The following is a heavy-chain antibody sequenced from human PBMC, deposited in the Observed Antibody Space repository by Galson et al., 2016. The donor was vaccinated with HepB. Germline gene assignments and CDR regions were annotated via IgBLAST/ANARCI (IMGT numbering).Heavy chain of an antibody. CDR2: ISSNGGST. V-gene: IGHV3-64*01. J-gene: IGHJ4*02. D-gene: IGHD3-10*01. Sequence: SLRLSCAASGFTFSSYAMHWVRQAPGKGLEYISTISSNGGSTYYANSVKGRFTISRDNSKNTLYLQMGSLRVEDMAVYYCARISGGSYNYFDYWGQGTTVTVSS. CDR3: ARISGGSYNYFDY. CDR1: GFTFSSYA.